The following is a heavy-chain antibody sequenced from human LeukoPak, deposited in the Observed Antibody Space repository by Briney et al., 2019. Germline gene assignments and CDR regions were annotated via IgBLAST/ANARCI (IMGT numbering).Heavy chain of an antibody. CDR1: GGSISSGSYY. V-gene: IGHV4-61*02. J-gene: IGHJ4*02. D-gene: IGHD6-13*01. CDR2: IYTSGST. Sequence: SETLSLTCTVSGGSISSGSYYWSWIRQPAGKGLEWIGRIYTSGSTNYNPSLKSRVTISVDTSKNQFSLKLSSVTAADTAVYYCARSTFSSNWNLWGRGTLVTVSS. CDR3: ARSTFSSNWNL.